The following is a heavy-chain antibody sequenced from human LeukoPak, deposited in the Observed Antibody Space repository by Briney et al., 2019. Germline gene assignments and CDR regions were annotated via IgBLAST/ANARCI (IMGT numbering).Heavy chain of an antibody. CDR1: GFTFSDYY. Sequence: SGGSLRLSCAASGFTFSDYYMSWIRQAPGKGLEWVSYISSSSSYTNYADSVKGRFTISRDNAKNSLYLQMNSLRAEDTAVYYCARERVRWNYDEYYFDYWGQGTLVTVSS. D-gene: IGHD1-7*01. J-gene: IGHJ4*02. CDR2: ISSSSSYT. CDR3: ARERVRWNYDEYYFDY. V-gene: IGHV3-11*06.